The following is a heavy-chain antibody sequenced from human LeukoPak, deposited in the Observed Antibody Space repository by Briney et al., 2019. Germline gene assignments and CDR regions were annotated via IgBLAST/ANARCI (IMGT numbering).Heavy chain of an antibody. V-gene: IGHV3-15*01. CDR1: GFSFTDAW. Sequence: TGGSLRLSCAASGFSFTDAWMRWVRQAPGRGLEWVGRIKSKADGGRPEYSATVTGIFFISRDDAKSTLYVQMNRLRTEDTAVYYCTTEKDLYYYDSSGYFHWGQGSLVTASS. CDR2: IKSKADGGRP. D-gene: IGHD3-22*01. CDR3: TTEKDLYYYDSSGYFH. J-gene: IGHJ4*02.